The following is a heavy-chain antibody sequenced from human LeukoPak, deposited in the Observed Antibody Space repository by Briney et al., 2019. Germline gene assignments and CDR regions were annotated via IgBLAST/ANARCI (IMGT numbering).Heavy chain of an antibody. V-gene: IGHV3-23*01. D-gene: IGHD3-9*01. CDR1: GGSFSGYY. Sequence: ETLSLTCAVYGGSFSGYYWSWIRQPPGKGLEWVSAISGSGGSTYYADSVKGRLTISRDNSKNTPYLQMNSLRAEDTAVYYCAKEEGILTGYCAGWGQGTLVTVSS. CDR3: AKEEGILTGYCAG. CDR2: ISGSGGST. J-gene: IGHJ4*02.